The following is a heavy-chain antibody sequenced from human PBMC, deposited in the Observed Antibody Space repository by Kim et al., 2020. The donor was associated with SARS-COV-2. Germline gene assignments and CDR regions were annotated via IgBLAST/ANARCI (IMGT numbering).Heavy chain of an antibody. CDR1: GYIFANHW. D-gene: IGHD2-8*02. CDR2: INAAGSAS. CDR3: ARHLYCTGGNCYYAFDL. J-gene: IGHJ3*01. Sequence: GESLKISCKGSGYIFANHWIGWVRQLPGKGLEWMGIINAAGSASRFSPSFQGHVTISVDKSINSVYLQWSSLKASDTAIYYCARHLYCTGGNCYYAFDLW. V-gene: IGHV5-51*01.